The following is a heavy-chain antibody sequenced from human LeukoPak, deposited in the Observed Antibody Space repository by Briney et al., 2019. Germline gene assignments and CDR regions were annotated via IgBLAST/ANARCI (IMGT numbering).Heavy chain of an antibody. CDR1: GGSISSYY. CDR2: TYTSGST. CDR3: ARDYSGSYSDPYYFDY. J-gene: IGHJ4*02. Sequence: PSETLSLTCTVSGGSISSYYWSWIRQPAGKGLEWIGRTYTSGSTNYNPSLKSRVTMSVDTSKNQFSLKLSSVTAADTAVYYCARDYSGSYSDPYYFDYWGQGTLVTVSS. D-gene: IGHD1-26*01. V-gene: IGHV4-4*07.